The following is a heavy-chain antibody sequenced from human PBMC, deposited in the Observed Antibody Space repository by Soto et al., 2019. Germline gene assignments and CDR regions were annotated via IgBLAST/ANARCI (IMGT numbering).Heavy chain of an antibody. V-gene: IGHV3-30*14. Sequence: QVQLVESGGGVVQPGRSLRLSCAVFGFTFDSYPMHWVRQAPGKGLEWVAVVSYDGTKEYYADSVKGRFTISRDNSKSTLSLQMNSLRADDTAVYYCARAEYSSSWSPYYYYYGMDVWGQGTTVTVSS. CDR1: GFTFDSYP. CDR2: VSYDGTKE. D-gene: IGHD6-13*01. J-gene: IGHJ6*02. CDR3: ARAEYSSSWSPYYYYYGMDV.